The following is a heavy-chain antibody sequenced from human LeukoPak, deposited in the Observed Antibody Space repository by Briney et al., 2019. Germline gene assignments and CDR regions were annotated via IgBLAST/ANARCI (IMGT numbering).Heavy chain of an antibody. CDR2: IYYSGST. J-gene: IGHJ4*02. CDR1: GGSISSGYYY. V-gene: IGHV4-30-4*01. D-gene: IGHD5-18*01. Sequence: SQTLSLTCTVSGGSISSGYYYWSWIRQPPGKGLEWIGYIYYSGSTYYNPSLKSRVTISVDTSKNQFSLKLSSVTAADTAVYYCARVEYSYGYPTKNWGQGTLVTVSS. CDR3: ARVEYSYGYPTKN.